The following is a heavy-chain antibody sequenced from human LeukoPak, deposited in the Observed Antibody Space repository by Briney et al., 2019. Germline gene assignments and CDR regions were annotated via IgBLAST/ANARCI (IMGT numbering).Heavy chain of an antibody. Sequence: ASVKVSCKASGYTFTSYDINWVRQATGQGLEWMGWMNPNSGNTGYAQKFQGRVTITRNTSISTAYMELSSLRSEDTAVYYCARGFYYYGSGSYLYWGQGTLVTVSS. CDR2: MNPNSGNT. D-gene: IGHD3-10*01. CDR1: GYTFTSYD. V-gene: IGHV1-8*03. J-gene: IGHJ4*02. CDR3: ARGFYYYGSGSYLY.